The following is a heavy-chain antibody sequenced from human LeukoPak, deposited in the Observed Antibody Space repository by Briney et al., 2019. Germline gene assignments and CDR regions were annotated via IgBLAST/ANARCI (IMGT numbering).Heavy chain of an antibody. J-gene: IGHJ4*02. CDR2: ISSSSSYI. V-gene: IGHV3-21*01. CDR3: ASPYGSGSYYAY. D-gene: IGHD3-10*01. CDR1: GFTFSSYS. Sequence: PGGSLRLSCAASGFTFSSYSMNWVRQAPGKGLEWVSSISSSSSYIYYADSVKGRFTISRDNAKNSLYLQMNSLRAEDTAVYYCASPYGSGSYYAYWGQGTLVTVSS.